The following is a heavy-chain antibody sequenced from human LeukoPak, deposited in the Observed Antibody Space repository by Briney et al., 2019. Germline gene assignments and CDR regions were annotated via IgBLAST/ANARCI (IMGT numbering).Heavy chain of an antibody. Sequence: PSETLSLTCTVSGGAISRWCWSWLRQPAGKGLEWIGEIYHSGSTNYNPSLKSRVTISVDKSKNQFSLKLSSVTAADTAVYYCASGYSSSSAPAEYFQHWGQGTLVTVSS. V-gene: IGHV4-59*12. CDR1: GGAISRWC. D-gene: IGHD6-13*01. J-gene: IGHJ1*01. CDR3: ASGYSSSSAPAEYFQH. CDR2: IYHSGST.